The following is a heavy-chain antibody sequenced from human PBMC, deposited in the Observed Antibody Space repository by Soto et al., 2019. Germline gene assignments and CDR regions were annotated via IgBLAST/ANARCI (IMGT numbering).Heavy chain of an antibody. CDR2: INHSGST. D-gene: IGHD3-16*02. CDR1: GGSFSGYY. Sequence: SETLSLTCAVYGGSFSGYYWSWIRQPPGKGLEWIGEINHSGSTNYNPSLKSRVTISVDTSKNQFSLKLSSVTAADTAVYYCARALEVDPPKTLRLGKLSPLDAFDIWGQGTMVTVSS. V-gene: IGHV4-34*01. J-gene: IGHJ3*02. CDR3: ARALEVDPPKTLRLGKLSPLDAFDI.